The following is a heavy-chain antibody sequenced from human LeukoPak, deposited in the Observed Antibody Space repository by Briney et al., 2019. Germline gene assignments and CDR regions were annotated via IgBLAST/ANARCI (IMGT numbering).Heavy chain of an antibody. CDR2: ISGSSDST. Sequence: PGGSLRLSCAASGFTFSRYAMSWVRQAPGKGLAWVSGISGSSDSTYYADSVKGRFTISRDNSKNTLYLEMNRLRAEDTAVYNCAKGSTAAGTPFDSWGQGTLVTVSS. CDR3: AKGSTAAGTPFDS. V-gene: IGHV3-23*01. CDR1: GFTFSRYA. J-gene: IGHJ4*02. D-gene: IGHD1-14*01.